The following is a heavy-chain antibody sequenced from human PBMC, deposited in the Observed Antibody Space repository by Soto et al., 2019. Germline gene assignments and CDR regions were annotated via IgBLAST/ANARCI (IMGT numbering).Heavy chain of an antibody. CDR3: VRDMQLWRLDS. CDR2: ITIAGDT. V-gene: IGHV3-13*01. J-gene: IGHJ4*02. Sequence: PGGSLRLSCVACGFTVSSMDMHWVRQTTEKRLEWVSGITIAGDTYYPDSVKGRFTISRDNAKNTLYLHMNSLRAEDTAVYYCVRDMQLWRLDSWGPGALVTVSS. D-gene: IGHD2-21*01. CDR1: GFTVSSMD.